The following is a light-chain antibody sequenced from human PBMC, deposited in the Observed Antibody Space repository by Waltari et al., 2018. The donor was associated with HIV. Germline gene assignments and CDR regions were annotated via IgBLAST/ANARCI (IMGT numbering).Light chain of an antibody. V-gene: IGLV2-14*01. CDR1: DSDIGASDY. Sequence: QSALTQPASVSGSPGQSITISCTGSDSDIGASDYVSWYQKYPERAPRLLIYEVKKRSSGVSSRFSGSKSANTAALTISGLQLEDEAEFYCASFSRGLTLVVFGGGTHVTVL. CDR2: EVK. J-gene: IGLJ2*01. CDR3: ASFSRGLTLVV.